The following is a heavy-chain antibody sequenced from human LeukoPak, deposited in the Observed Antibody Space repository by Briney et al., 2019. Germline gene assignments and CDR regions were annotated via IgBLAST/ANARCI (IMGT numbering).Heavy chain of an antibody. J-gene: IGHJ4*02. Sequence: GGSLRLSCAASGSTFSSYGMHWVRQAPGKGLEGVAVISYDGSNKYYADSVKGRFTISRDNSKNTLYLQMNSLRAEDTAVYYCAKGRGYSYGEGDYWGQGTLVTVSS. CDR1: GSTFSSYG. D-gene: IGHD5-18*01. V-gene: IGHV3-30*18. CDR2: ISYDGSNK. CDR3: AKGRGYSYGEGDY.